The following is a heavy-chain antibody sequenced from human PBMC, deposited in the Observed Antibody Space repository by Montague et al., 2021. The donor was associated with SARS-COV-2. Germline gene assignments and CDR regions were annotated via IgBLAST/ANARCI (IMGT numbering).Heavy chain of an antibody. CDR1: GGSFSGYY. CDR3: ARDRGVQYQLQMPFYFDY. Sequence: SETLSLTCAVYGGSFSGYYWSWIRQPPGKGLEWIGEIYHNGSTNYNPSLKSRVTISVDTSKNQFSLRLSSVTAADTAVYYCARDRGVQYQLQMPFYFDYWGQGTLVTVSS. CDR2: IYHNGST. V-gene: IGHV4-34*01. J-gene: IGHJ4*02. D-gene: IGHD2-2*01.